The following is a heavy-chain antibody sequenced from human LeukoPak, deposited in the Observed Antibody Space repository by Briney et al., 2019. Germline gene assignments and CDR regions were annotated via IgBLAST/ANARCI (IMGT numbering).Heavy chain of an antibody. Sequence: GGSLRLSCAASGFTFSSYAMSWVRQAPGKGLERVSGISGSTYYADSVRGRFTISRDNSKNTLYLQMNSLRAEDTAVYYCATRTYSSGWYTFDYWGQGNLVTVSS. CDR1: GFTFSSYA. D-gene: IGHD6-19*01. J-gene: IGHJ4*02. CDR3: ATRTYSSGWYTFDY. V-gene: IGHV3-23*01. CDR2: ISGST.